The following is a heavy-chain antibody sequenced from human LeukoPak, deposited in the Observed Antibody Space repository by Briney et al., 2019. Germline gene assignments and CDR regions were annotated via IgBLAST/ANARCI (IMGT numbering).Heavy chain of an antibody. J-gene: IGHJ4*02. CDR3: ARGEWPVIRGYGGIRY. V-gene: IGHV7-4-1*02. Sequence: GASVKVSCKASGYPFTSYGISWVRQAPGQGLEWMGWINTNTGDPTYAQGFTGRFVFSLDTSVSTAYLQISSLKAEDTAIYYCARGEWPVIRGYGGIRYWGQGTLVTVSS. D-gene: IGHD6-19*01. CDR1: GYPFTSYG. CDR2: INTNTGDP.